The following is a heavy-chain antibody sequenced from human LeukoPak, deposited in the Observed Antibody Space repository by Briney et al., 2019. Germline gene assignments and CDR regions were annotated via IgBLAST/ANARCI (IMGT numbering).Heavy chain of an antibody. CDR1: GFTFSSYA. D-gene: IGHD3-22*01. J-gene: IGHJ4*02. CDR2: ISGSGGST. V-gene: IGHV3-23*01. Sequence: GGSLRLSCAASGFTFSSYAMSWARQAPGKGLEWVSAISGSGGSTYYADSVKGRFTISRDNSKNTLYLQMNSLRAEDTAVYYCAKREVVVTNAFDYWGQGTLVTVSS. CDR3: AKREVVVTNAFDY.